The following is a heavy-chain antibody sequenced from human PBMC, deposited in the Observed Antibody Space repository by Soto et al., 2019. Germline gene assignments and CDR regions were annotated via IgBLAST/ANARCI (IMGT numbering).Heavy chain of an antibody. CDR1: GYTFTSYD. J-gene: IGHJ6*03. Sequence: GASVKVSCKASGYTFTSYDINWVRQATGQGLEWMGWMNPNSGNTGYAQKFQGRVTMTRNTSISTAYMELSSLRSEDTAVYYCARGYDFWSGYYPKAYYYYYMDVWGKGTTVTVSS. CDR3: ARGYDFWSGYYPKAYYYYYMDV. CDR2: MNPNSGNT. D-gene: IGHD3-3*01. V-gene: IGHV1-8*01.